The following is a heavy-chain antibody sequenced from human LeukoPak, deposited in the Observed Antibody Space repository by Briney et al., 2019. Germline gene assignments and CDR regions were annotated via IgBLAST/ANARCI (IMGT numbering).Heavy chain of an antibody. CDR3: AKDRSGSFVAPYFYYGMDV. D-gene: IGHD1-26*01. CDR2: IRYDGSNK. J-gene: IGHJ6*02. CDR1: GFTFSSYG. V-gene: IGHV3-30*02. Sequence: GGSLRLSCAASGFTFSSYGMHWVRQAPGKGLEWVAFIRYDGSNKYYADSVKGRFTISRDNSKNTLHLQMNSLRAEDTAVYYCAKDRSGSFVAPYFYYGMDVWGQGTTVTVSS.